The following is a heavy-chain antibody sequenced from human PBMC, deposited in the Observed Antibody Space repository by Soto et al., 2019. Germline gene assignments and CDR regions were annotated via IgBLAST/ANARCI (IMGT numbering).Heavy chain of an antibody. CDR1: GFTFSNAW. CDR3: TTVIAVAGTLYYYYYGMDV. D-gene: IGHD6-19*01. J-gene: IGHJ6*02. Sequence: GGSLRLSCAASGFTFSNAWMNWVRQAPGKGLEWVGRIKSKTDGGTTDYAAPVKGRFTISRDDSKNTLYLQMNSLKTEDTAVYYCTTVIAVAGTLYYYYYGMDVWGQGTTVTVS. V-gene: IGHV3-15*07. CDR2: IKSKTDGGTT.